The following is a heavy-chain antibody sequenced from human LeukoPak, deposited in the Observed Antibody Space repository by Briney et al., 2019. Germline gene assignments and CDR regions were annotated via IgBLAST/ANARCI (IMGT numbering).Heavy chain of an antibody. CDR3: ARGAGATDFDY. V-gene: IGHV1-69*05. Sequence: RASVKVSCKASGGTFSSYAIIWVRQAPGQGLEWMGGIIPIFGTANYAQKFQGRVTITTDESTSTAYMELSSLRSEDTAVYYCARGAGATDFDYWGQGTLVTVSS. CDR2: IIPIFGTA. D-gene: IGHD1-26*01. CDR1: GGTFSSYA. J-gene: IGHJ4*02.